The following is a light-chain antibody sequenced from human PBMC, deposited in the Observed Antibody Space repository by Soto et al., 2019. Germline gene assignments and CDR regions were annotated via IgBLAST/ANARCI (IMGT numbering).Light chain of an antibody. Sequence: EIVLTQSPATLSVSLGESATLSCGASQTVSSRYLAWYQQRPGLAPRLLRYDASSRAAGIPDRFSGSGSGRVFTLTISRLEPEDSAVYYCQQYGSSNPYTFGQGTKLEIK. CDR3: QQYGSSNPYT. V-gene: IGKV3D-20*01. CDR1: QTVSSRY. J-gene: IGKJ2*01. CDR2: DAS.